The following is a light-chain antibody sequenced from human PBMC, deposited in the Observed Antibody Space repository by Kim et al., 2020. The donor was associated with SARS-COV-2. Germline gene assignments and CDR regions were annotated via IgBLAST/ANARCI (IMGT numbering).Light chain of an antibody. CDR1: QSVNTY. CDR3: QQRRNWPPRYT. V-gene: IGKV3-11*01. CDR2: DAT. J-gene: IGKJ2*01. Sequence: EIVLTQSPATLSLSPGERATLSCRASQSVNTYLDWYQQKPGQAPRLLIYDATNRATDIPARFSGSGSGTDFTLTISSLEPEDLAVYYCQQRRNWPPRYTFGQGTKLEI.